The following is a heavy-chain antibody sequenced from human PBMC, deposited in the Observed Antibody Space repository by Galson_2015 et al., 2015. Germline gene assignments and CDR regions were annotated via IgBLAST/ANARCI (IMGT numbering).Heavy chain of an antibody. J-gene: IGHJ4*02. CDR2: IWYDGSNK. D-gene: IGHD5-12*01. CDR3: ARDNGGYRRQFDY. Sequence: SLRLSCAASGFTFSSYGMHWVRQAPGKGLEWVAVIWYDGSNKYYADSVKGRFTISRDNSKNTLYLQMNSLRAEDTAVYYCARDNGGYRRQFDYWGQGTLVTVSS. V-gene: IGHV3-33*01. CDR1: GFTFSSYG.